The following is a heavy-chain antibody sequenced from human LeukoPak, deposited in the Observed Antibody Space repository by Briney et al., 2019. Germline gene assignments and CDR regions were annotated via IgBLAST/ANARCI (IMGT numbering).Heavy chain of an antibody. J-gene: IGHJ6*02. CDR2: IYYSGST. CDR1: GGSVSSGSYY. V-gene: IGHV4-61*01. CDR3: ARATVTTFSSYYYGMDV. Sequence: PSETLSLTCTVSGGSVSSGSYYWSWIRQPPGKGLEWIGYIYYSGSTNYNPSLKSRVTISVDTSKNQFSLKLSSVTAADTAVYYCARATVTTFSSYYYGMDVWGQGTTVTVSS. D-gene: IGHD4-17*01.